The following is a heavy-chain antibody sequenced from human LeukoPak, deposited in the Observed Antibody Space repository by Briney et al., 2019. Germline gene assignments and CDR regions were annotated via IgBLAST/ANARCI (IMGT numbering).Heavy chain of an antibody. CDR1: GYTFTGYY. CDR2: INPNSGGT. V-gene: IGHV1-2*02. D-gene: IGHD3-10*01. CDR3: ARRLRYYGSGSDAGFDP. Sequence: GASATVSCKASGYTFTGYYMHWVRQAPEQGLEWMGWINPNSGGTNYAQKFQGRVTMTRDTSISTAYMELSRLRSDDTAVYYCARRLRYYGSGSDAGFDPWGQGTLVTVSS. J-gene: IGHJ5*02.